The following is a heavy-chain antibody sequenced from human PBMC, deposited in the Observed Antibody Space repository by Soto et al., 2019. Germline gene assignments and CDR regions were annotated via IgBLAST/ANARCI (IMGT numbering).Heavy chain of an antibody. CDR2: ISAYNGNT. D-gene: IGHD3-10*01. CDR3: ARAGVGAYYGSGSYYYYYGVDV. CDR1: GYTFTSYG. V-gene: IGHV1-18*01. Sequence: ASVKVSCKASGYTFTSYGISWVRQAPGQGLEWMGWISAYNGNTNYAQKLQGRVTMTTDTSTSTAYMELRSLRSDDTAVYYCARAGVGAYYGSGSYYYYYGVDVWGQGTTVTVSS. J-gene: IGHJ6*02.